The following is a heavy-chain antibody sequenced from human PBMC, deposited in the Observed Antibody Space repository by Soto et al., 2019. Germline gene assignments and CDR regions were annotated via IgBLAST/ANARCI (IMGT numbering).Heavy chain of an antibody. CDR2: IYYSGVT. V-gene: IGHV4-59*01. CDR1: GGSINIDY. D-gene: IGHD1-26*01. J-gene: IGHJ4*02. CDR3: ARGRWVQLPLD. Sequence: QVQLQESGPGLVKPSETLSLTCTVSGGSINIDYWSWIRQPPGKGLEWIGYIYYSGVTQYNPSLKSRVTISVDTSKNQFSLKLSSVTAADTAVYYCARGRWVQLPLDWGQGTLVTVSS.